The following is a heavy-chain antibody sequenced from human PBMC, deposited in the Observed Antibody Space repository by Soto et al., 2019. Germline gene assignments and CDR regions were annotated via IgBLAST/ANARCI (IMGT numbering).Heavy chain of an antibody. Sequence: VGSLRLSCAVSGFSFSTYAMHWVRQAPGKGLEWLAIIWFDGVKEYYAESVRGRFTISIDNSKNTVFLQMDTVGAEDSALYYCTRATFDVWGQGTTVTVSS. CDR1: GFSFSTYA. CDR2: IWFDGVKE. CDR3: TRATFDV. V-gene: IGHV3-33*01. J-gene: IGHJ6*02.